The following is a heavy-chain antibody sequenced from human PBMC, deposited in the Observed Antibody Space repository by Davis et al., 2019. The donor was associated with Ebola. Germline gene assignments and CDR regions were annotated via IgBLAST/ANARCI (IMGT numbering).Heavy chain of an antibody. J-gene: IGHJ6*02. V-gene: IGHV3-11*01. CDR1: GGSISSSSYY. CDR3: ARDLVQGVIFYYGMDV. D-gene: IGHD3-10*01. CDR2: ITGSSRSI. Sequence: GGSLRLSCTVSGGSISSSSYYWGWIRQPPGKGLEWISYITGSSRSIYYADSVKGRFTISRDNARNSLYLQMNSLRAEDTAVYYCARDLVQGVIFYYGMDVWGQGTTVTVSS.